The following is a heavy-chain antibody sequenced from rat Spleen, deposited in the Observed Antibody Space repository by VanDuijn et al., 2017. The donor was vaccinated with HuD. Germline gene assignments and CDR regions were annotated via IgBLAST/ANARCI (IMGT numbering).Heavy chain of an antibody. J-gene: IGHJ2*01. CDR2: IDNAGST. Sequence: EVQPQESGPGLVKPSQSLSLTCSVTGYSITSSYRWNWIRKFPGNKLEWMGYIDNAGSTNYNPSLKSRISITRDTSKNQFFLQVNSVINEDTATYYCAANYDGTHYYSDYWVQGVMVTVSS. D-gene: IGHD1-12*02. CDR1: GYSITSSYR. V-gene: IGHV3-3*01. CDR3: AANYDGTHYYSDY.